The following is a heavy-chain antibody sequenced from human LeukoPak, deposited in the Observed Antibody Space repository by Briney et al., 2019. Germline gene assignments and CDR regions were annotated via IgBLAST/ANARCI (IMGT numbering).Heavy chain of an antibody. CDR3: AAVEWLRGGYLFDY. D-gene: IGHD5-12*01. V-gene: IGHV4-30-2*01. CDR2: IYHSGST. Sequence: SETLSLTCAVSGGSISSGGYSWSWIRQPPGKGLEWIGYIYHSGSTYYNPSLKSRVTISVDRSKNQFSLKLSSVTAADTAVYYCAAVEWLRGGYLFDYWGQGTLVTVSS. CDR1: GGSISSGGYS. J-gene: IGHJ4*02.